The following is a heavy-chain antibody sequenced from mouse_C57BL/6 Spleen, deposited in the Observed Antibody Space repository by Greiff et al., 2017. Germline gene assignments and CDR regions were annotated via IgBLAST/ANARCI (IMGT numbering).Heavy chain of an antibody. J-gene: IGHJ4*01. V-gene: IGHV1-64*01. CDR2: IHPNSGST. CDR1: GYTFTSYW. D-gene: IGHD1-1*01. Sequence: QVQLQQPGAELVKTGASVKLSCKASGYTFTSYWMHWVKQRPGQGLEWIGMIHPNSGSTNYNEKFKSKATLTVDKSSSTAYMQLSSLTSEDSAVYYCARSATVVAPWAMDYWGQGTSVTVSS. CDR3: ARSATVVAPWAMDY.